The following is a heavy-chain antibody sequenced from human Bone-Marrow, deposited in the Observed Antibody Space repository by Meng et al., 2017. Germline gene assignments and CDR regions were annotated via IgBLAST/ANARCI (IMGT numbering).Heavy chain of an antibody. CDR1: GGSISSYY. CDR2: IYYSGST. Sequence: SETLSLTCTVSGGSISSYYWSWIRQPPGKGLEGIGYIYYSGSTNYNPSLKSRVTISVDTSKNQFSLKLSSVTAADTAVYYCARGHSYYYYGMDVWGQGTTVTVSS. V-gene: IGHV4-59*01. CDR3: ARGHSYYYYGMDV. J-gene: IGHJ6*02.